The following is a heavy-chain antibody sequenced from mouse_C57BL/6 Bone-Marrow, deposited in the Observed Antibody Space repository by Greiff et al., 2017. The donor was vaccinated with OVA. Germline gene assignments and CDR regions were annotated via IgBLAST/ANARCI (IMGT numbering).Heavy chain of an antibody. D-gene: IGHD1-1*01. CDR1: GYTFTSYW. J-gene: IGHJ2*01. CDR2: LDPSDSYT. V-gene: IGHV1-59*01. CDR3: AREEDYYYGLFDY. Sequence: QVQLQQPGAELVRPGPSVTLSCKASGYTFTSYWMHWVKQRPGQGLEWIGVLDPSDSYTNYNQKFKGTATLTVDTSSSTAYMQLSSLDAEDSAVYYCAREEDYYYGLFDYWGQGTTLTVSS.